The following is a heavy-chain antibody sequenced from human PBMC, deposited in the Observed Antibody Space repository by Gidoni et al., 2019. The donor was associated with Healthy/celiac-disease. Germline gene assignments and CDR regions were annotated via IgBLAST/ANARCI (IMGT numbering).Heavy chain of an antibody. CDR1: GSSFTSYW. J-gene: IGHJ4*02. CDR2: IDPSDSYT. D-gene: IGHD3-9*01. V-gene: IGHV5-10-1*03. CDR3: ARQPRGPLSIDIFTGSIDY. Sequence: EVQLVQSGAEVKKPEESLGISCKGSGSSFTSYWISWVRQMPGKGLEWMGSIDPSDSYTNYSPSFQGHVTISADKSISTAYLQWSSLQASDTSMYYCARQPRGPLSIDIFTGSIDYWGQGTLVTVSS.